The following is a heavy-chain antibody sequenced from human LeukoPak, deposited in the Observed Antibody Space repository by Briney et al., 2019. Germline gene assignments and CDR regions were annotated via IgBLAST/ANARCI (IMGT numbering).Heavy chain of an antibody. J-gene: IGHJ4*02. D-gene: IGHD2-2*01. CDR3: ARDGGVVVVPAANFDY. CDR2: ISSSSSYI. V-gene: IGHV3-21*01. CDR1: GFTFSSYW. Sequence: GGSLRLSCAASGFTFSSYWMSWVRQAPGKGLEWVSSISSSSSYIYCADSVKGRFTISRDNAKNSLYLQMNSLRAEDTAVYYCARDGGVVVVPAANFDYWGQGTLVTVSS.